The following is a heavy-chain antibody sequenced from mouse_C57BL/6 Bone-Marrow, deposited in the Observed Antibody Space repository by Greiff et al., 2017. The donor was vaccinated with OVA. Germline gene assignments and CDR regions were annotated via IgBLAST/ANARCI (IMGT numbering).Heavy chain of an antibody. V-gene: IGHV1-81*01. Sequence: VQLQQSGAELARPGASVKLSCKASGYTFTSYGISWVKQRTGQGLEWIGEIYPRSGNTYYNEKFKGKATLTADKSSSTAYMELRSLTSEDSAVYVCARSGKYSKGFAYWGQGTLVTVSA. J-gene: IGHJ3*01. D-gene: IGHD2-5*01. CDR2: IYPRSGNT. CDR1: GYTFTSYG. CDR3: ARSGKYSKGFAY.